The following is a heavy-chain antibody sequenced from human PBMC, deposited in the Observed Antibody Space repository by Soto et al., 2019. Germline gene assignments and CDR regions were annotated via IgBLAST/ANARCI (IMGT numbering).Heavy chain of an antibody. D-gene: IGHD1-26*01. Sequence: SVKVSCTASGGTFSSYAISCVRQAPGQGLEWMGGIIPIFGTANYAQKFQGRVTITADESTSTAYMELSSLRSEDTAVYYCATRVEMATNELLDYWGQGTLVTVSS. J-gene: IGHJ4*02. CDR3: ATRVEMATNELLDY. CDR2: IIPIFGTA. CDR1: GGTFSSYA. V-gene: IGHV1-69*13.